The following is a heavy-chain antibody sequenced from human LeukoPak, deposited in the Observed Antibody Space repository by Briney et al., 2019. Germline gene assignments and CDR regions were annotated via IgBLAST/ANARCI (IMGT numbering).Heavy chain of an antibody. D-gene: IGHD5-12*01. CDR3: ARDGGGADIVAKANDY. J-gene: IGHJ4*02. CDR1: GFTFSSYS. V-gene: IGHV3-48*01. Sequence: GGSLRLSCAASGFTFSSYSMNWVRQAPGKGLEWVSYISSSSSTIYYADSVKGRFTISRDNAKNSLYLQMNSLRAEDTAVYYCARDGGGADIVAKANDYWGQGTLVTVSS. CDR2: ISSSSSTI.